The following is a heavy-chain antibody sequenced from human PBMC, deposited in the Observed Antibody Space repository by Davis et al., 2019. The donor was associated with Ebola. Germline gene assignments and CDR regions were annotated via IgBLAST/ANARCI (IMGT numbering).Heavy chain of an antibody. CDR2: FSGSGGST. V-gene: IGHV3-23*01. D-gene: IGHD3-3*01. CDR1: GFTFSSYA. Sequence: WGSLRLSCAASGFTFSSYAMSWVRQAPGKGLEWVSAFSGSGGSTYYADSVKGRFTISRDNSKNTLYLQMNSLRAEDTAVYYCARDRSGPDYWGQGTLVTVSS. J-gene: IGHJ4*02. CDR3: ARDRSGPDY.